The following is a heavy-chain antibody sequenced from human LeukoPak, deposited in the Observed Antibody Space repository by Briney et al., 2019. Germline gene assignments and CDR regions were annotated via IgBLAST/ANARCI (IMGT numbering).Heavy chain of an antibody. CDR2: IKNNIAGGTS. V-gene: IGHV3-15*01. J-gene: IGHJ4*02. Sequence: AGGSLRLPCRASVSTFTNAYMSWVRQAPGKGLEWVGRIKNNIAGGTSDYAAPVKGRLSISRDDSKNTLYLQMNSLKSEDTAVYYCTAGTGRSDFDYWGQGTLVTVSS. CDR3: TAGTGRSDFDY. D-gene: IGHD3/OR15-3a*01. CDR1: VSTFTNAY.